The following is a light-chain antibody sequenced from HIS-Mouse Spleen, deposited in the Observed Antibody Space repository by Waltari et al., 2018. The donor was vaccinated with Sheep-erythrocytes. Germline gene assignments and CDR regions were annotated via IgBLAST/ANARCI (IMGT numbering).Light chain of an antibody. J-gene: IGLJ3*02. V-gene: IGLV2-23*01. CDR2: EGS. CDR3: CSYAGSSTPWV. Sequence: QSALTQPASVSGSPGQSITISCTGTSRDFGSYNLFSWYQQHPGKAPNRMMYEGSKRPSGVSNRFSGSKSGNTASLTISGLQAEDEADYYCCSYAGSSTPWVFGGGTKLTVL. CDR1: SRDFGSYNL.